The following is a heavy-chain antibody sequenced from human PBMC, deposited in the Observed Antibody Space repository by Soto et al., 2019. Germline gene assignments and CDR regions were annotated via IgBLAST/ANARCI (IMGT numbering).Heavy chain of an antibody. CDR2: IIPIFGTA. D-gene: IGHD4-17*01. J-gene: IGHJ2*01. CDR3: ARELGRADYGGNSAWYFDL. Sequence: QVQLVQSGAEVKKPGSSVKVSCKASGGTFSSYAISWVRQAPGQGLEWMGGIIPIFGTANYAQKFQGRVTITGDESTSTAYMELSSLRSEDTAVYYCARELGRADYGGNSAWYFDLWGRGTLVTVSS. CDR1: GGTFSSYA. V-gene: IGHV1-69*12.